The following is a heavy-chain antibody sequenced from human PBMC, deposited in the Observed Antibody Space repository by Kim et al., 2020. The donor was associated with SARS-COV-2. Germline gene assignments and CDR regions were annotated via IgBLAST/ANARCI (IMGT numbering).Heavy chain of an antibody. Sequence: SETLSLTCTVSGGSISSSSYYWGWIRQPPGKGLEWIGSIYYSGSTYYKPSLKSRVTISVDTSRNQFSLKLSSGPAADTAVYYCARHGDTFFVLEGRGGYFDYWGQGTLVTVSS. CDR3: ARHGDTFFVLEGRGGYFDY. J-gene: IGHJ4*02. CDR2: IYYSGST. V-gene: IGHV4-39*01. D-gene: IGHD3-3*01. CDR1: GGSISSSSYY.